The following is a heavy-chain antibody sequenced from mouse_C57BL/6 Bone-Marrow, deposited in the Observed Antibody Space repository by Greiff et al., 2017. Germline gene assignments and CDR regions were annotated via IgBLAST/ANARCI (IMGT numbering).Heavy chain of an antibody. Sequence: VQLQQSGAELARPGASVKLSCKASGYTFTSYGISWVKQRTGQGLEWIGEIYPRSGNTYYNEKFKGKATLTADKSSSTAYMELRSLTSEDSAVYFCARLNYYGSSYVAYWGQGTLVTVSA. CDR2: IYPRSGNT. J-gene: IGHJ3*01. CDR3: ARLNYYGSSYVAY. V-gene: IGHV1-81*01. CDR1: GYTFTSYG. D-gene: IGHD1-1*01.